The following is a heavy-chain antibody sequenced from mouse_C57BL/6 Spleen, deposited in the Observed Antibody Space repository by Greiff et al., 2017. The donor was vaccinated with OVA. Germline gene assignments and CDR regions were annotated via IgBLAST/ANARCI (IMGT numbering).Heavy chain of an antibody. Sequence: QVQLQQSGAELARPGASVKLSCKASGYTFTSYGISWVKQRTGQGLEWIGEIYPRSGNTYYNEKFKGKATLTADKSSSTAYMGLRSLTSEDSAVYFCARKGEYCDDWGKGTTLTVSS. J-gene: IGHJ2*01. V-gene: IGHV1-81*01. CDR3: ARKGEYCDD. CDR1: GYTFTSYG. CDR2: IYPRSGNT.